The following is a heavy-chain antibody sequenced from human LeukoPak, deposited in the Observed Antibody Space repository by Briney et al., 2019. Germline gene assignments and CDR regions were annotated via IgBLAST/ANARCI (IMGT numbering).Heavy chain of an antibody. V-gene: IGHV1-46*01. CDR3: ASLGGAVAGINWFDP. CDR2: INPSGGST. CDR1: GYTFTSYY. D-gene: IGHD6-19*01. Sequence: GASVKVSCKASGYTFTSYYMHWVRQAPGQGLEWMGIINPSGGSTSYAQKFQGRVTITRDMSTSTVYMELSSLRSEDTAVYYCASLGGAVAGINWFDPWGQGTLVTVSS. J-gene: IGHJ5*02.